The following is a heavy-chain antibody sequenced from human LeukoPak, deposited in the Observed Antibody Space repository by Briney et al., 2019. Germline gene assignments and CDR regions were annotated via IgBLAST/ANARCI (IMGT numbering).Heavy chain of an antibody. J-gene: IGHJ4*02. Sequence: KLSETLSLTCAVYGGSFSDYFWNWIRQPPGKGLEWIGEINHGGGTRYNPSLKSRATISVDTSKKQFSLNLTSVTAADTAVYYCARGEDGTGDYRPTYFDSWGQGTLVTVSS. V-gene: IGHV4-34*01. CDR3: ARGEDGTGDYRPTYFDS. CDR1: GGSFSDYF. D-gene: IGHD4-17*01. CDR2: INHGGGT.